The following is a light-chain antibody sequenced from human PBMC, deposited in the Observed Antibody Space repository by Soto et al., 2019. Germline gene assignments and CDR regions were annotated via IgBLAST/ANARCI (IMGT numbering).Light chain of an antibody. V-gene: IGLV1-51*01. Sequence: QSVLTQPPSVSAAPGQRVTISCXGNSSXVGDNFVSWYQQPPEAAPKLLIYDNHKRPSGIPDRFSGSKSGTSATLGITGLQTGDEADYYCATWDGSLSVVVFGGGTKLTVL. J-gene: IGLJ3*02. CDR2: DNH. CDR1: SSXVGDNF. CDR3: ATWDGSLSVVV.